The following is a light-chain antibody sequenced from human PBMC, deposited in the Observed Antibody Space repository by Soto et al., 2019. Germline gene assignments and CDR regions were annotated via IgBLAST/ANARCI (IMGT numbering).Light chain of an antibody. CDR2: GAS. CDR3: QHEWT. CDR1: QSVSSSY. J-gene: IGKJ1*01. V-gene: IGKV3-20*01. Sequence: EIVLTQSPGTLSLSPGERATLSCRASQSVSSSYLAWYQQKPGQAPRLLIYGASSRATGIPDRFSGSGSGTDFTLTISRLEPEDFAVYYCQHEWTCGQGTKVEIK.